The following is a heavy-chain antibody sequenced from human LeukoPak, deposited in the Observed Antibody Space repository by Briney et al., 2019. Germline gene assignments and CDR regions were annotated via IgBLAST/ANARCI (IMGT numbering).Heavy chain of an antibody. D-gene: IGHD2-21*01. CDR2: IYTSGST. J-gene: IGHJ6*03. V-gene: IGHV4-61*02. Sequence: SETLSLTCTVSGGSISSGSYYWSWIRQPAGKGLEWLGRIYTSGSTNYNPSLKSRVTISVDTSKNQFSLKLSSVTAADTAVYYCARVCSGDYYYYYYMDVWGKGTTVTVSS. CDR3: ARVCSGDYYYYYYMDV. CDR1: GGSISSGSYY.